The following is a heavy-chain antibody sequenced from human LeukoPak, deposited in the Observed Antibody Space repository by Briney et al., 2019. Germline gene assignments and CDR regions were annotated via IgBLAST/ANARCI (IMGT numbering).Heavy chain of an antibody. CDR1: GFTFSDYY. D-gene: IGHD2-15*01. CDR2: ISSSSSYT. CDR3: AKVGPRVVVVAATFDY. V-gene: IGHV3-11*05. Sequence: KPGGSLRLSCAASGFTFSDYYMSWIRQAPGKGLEWVSYISSSSSYTNYADSVKGRFTISRDNAKNSLYLQMNSLRAEDTAVYYCAKVGPRVVVVAATFDYWGQGTLVTVSS. J-gene: IGHJ4*02.